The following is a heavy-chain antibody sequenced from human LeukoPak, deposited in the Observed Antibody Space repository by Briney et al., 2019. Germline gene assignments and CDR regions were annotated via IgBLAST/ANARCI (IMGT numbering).Heavy chain of an antibody. Sequence: GGSLRLSCAASGFTFSSYWMSWVRQAPGKGLEWVANIKQDGSEKYYVDSVKGRFTISRDNAKNSLYLQMNSLRAEDTAVYYCARVGYGSGSLDFDYWGQGTLVTVSS. D-gene: IGHD3-10*01. CDR2: IKQDGSEK. V-gene: IGHV3-7*01. CDR3: ARVGYGSGSLDFDY. CDR1: GFTFSSYW. J-gene: IGHJ4*02.